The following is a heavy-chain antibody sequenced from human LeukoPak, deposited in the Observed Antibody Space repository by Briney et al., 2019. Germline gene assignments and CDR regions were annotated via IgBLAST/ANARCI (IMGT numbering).Heavy chain of an antibody. V-gene: IGHV1-18*01. Sequence: AASENVSCKASDYTFPQYDMSWVRRAPAQALECVGWISGNSGMTKYAQNLQDRVTMTTDTSSTTAYSKLRSLRSDDTAVYYCARDGDYDSSGKWVDNFDYWGQGTLVTVSS. CDR2: ISGNSGMT. CDR1: DYTFPQYD. J-gene: IGHJ4*02. CDR3: ARDGDYDSSGKWVDNFDY. D-gene: IGHD3-22*01.